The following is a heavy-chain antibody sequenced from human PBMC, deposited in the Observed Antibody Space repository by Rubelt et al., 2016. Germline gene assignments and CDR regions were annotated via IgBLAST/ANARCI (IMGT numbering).Heavy chain of an antibody. D-gene: IGHD2-15*01. J-gene: IGHJ6*02. CDR1: GFSFHDYD. V-gene: IGHV3-11*01. CDR2: LSRSGRSI. CDR3: AKIATDIHYYYYSMDV. Sequence: QVQLVESGGGLVKPGGSLRLSCAASGFSFHDYDMTWMRQGPGKGLEWLSSLSRSGRSIYYADSVQGRFTVSRDNSRDTVFLRMKSLSAEDTAMYYGAKIATDIHYYYYSMDVWGRGTTVTVSS.